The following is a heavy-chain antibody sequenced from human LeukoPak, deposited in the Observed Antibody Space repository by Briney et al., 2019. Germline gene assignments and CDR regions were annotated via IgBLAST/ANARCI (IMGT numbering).Heavy chain of an antibody. CDR2: IYYSGST. CDR3: ARRPYGPYYFDY. V-gene: IGHV4-39*01. Sequence: SETLSLTCTVSGGSISSSSYYWGWIRQPPGKGLEWIGSIYYSGSTYYNPSLKSRVTISVDTSKNQFSLKLSSVTAADTAVYYGARRPYGPYYFDYWGQGTLVTVSS. J-gene: IGHJ4*02. CDR1: GGSISSSSYY. D-gene: IGHD3-10*01.